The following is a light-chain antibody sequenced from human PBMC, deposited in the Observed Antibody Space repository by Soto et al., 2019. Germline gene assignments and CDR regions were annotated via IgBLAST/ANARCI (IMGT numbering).Light chain of an antibody. Sequence: EIVMTQSPTTLSVSPGERGTLSCRASQDISSNLAWYQQKPGQTPRLLIHGASTRATGIPARFSGSGSGTRFTLTIASLQSEDFEVYYCQQYDNWHRTLGQGTKVDIK. CDR1: QDISSN. V-gene: IGKV3-15*01. CDR3: QQYDNWHRT. J-gene: IGKJ1*01. CDR2: GAS.